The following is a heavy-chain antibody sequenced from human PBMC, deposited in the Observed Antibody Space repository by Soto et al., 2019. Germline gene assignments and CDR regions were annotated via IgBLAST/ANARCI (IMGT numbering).Heavy chain of an antibody. CDR3: ARAEGYYDSTFFSN. Sequence: TSETLSLTCTVSGGSVSSGDYYWSWIRQPPGKGLEWIGNIYYSGSTNYNPSLESRATISVDTSKNQFSLKVSSATAADTAVYYCARAEGYYDSTFFSNWGQGTLVTVSS. CDR1: GGSVSSGDYY. CDR2: IYYSGST. D-gene: IGHD3-3*01. V-gene: IGHV4-61*08. J-gene: IGHJ4*02.